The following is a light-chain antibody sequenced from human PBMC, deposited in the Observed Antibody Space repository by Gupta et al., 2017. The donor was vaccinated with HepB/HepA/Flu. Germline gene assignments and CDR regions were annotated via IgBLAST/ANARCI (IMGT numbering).Light chain of an antibody. CDR1: KFGEKF. CDR2: QDT. CDR3: QAWDSHTRV. V-gene: IGLV3-1*01. J-gene: IGLJ1*01. Sequence: SYELSQPPSVSVSPGQTATIPCSGDKFGEKFACWYQQKSGQSTVLVIYQDTKRPSGIPDPFFGSNSWNTAILTISGTQATDEADYYCQAWDSHTRVFGTGTKVTVL.